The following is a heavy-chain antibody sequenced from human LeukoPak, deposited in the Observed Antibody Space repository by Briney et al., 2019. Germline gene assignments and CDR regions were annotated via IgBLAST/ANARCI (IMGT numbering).Heavy chain of an antibody. D-gene: IGHD6-13*01. J-gene: IGHJ6*03. CDR2: IYTSGST. V-gene: IGHV4-61*02. CDR1: GGSISSGSYY. Sequence: SETLSLTCTVSGGSISSGSYYWSWIRQPAGKGQEWIGRIYTSGSTNYNPSLKSRVTISVDTSKNQFSLKLSSVTAADTAVYYCARGQQLESNYYYYYYMDVWGKGTTVTVSS. CDR3: ARGQQLESNYYYYYYMDV.